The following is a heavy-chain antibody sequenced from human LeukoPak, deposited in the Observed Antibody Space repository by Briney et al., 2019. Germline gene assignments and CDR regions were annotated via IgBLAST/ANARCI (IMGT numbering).Heavy chain of an antibody. CDR1: GFSFSSYS. J-gene: IGHJ4*02. D-gene: IGHD2-2*01. Sequence: GGSLRLSCAVSGFSFSSYSMNWVRQAPGKGLEWVSYISSSSDTIYYADSVKGRFTISRDNAKNSLYLQMNSLRAEDTAVYYCARDTRGESDYWGQGTLVTVSS. V-gene: IGHV3-48*04. CDR2: ISSSSDTI. CDR3: ARDTRGESDY.